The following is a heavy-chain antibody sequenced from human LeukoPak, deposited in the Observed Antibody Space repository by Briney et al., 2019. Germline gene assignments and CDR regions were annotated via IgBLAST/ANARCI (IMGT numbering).Heavy chain of an antibody. D-gene: IGHD3-22*01. CDR3: ARTTESYDRSGYWVYYFDY. V-gene: IGHV3-13*01. Sequence: PGGSLRLSCAASGFTFSTYDMHWVRQATGKGLEWVSTITSAGDRYYPGSVKGRFTISRENAKNSLYLQMDSLRAGDTAVYYCARTTESYDRSGYWVYYFDYWGQGTLVTVSS. J-gene: IGHJ4*02. CDR2: ITSAGDR. CDR1: GFTFSTYD.